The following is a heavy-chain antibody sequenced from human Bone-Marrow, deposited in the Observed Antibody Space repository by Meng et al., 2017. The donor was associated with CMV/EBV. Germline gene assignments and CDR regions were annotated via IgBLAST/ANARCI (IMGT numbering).Heavy chain of an antibody. CDR3: ARDSVVVAAFDY. J-gene: IGHJ4*02. V-gene: IGHV3-53*01. CDR1: GFTVSNNF. D-gene: IGHD2-15*01. Sequence: GESLKISCEASGFTVSNNFMSWVRQAPGRGLDWVSVIHRGGRTYYADSVKGRFTISRDNSKNTLYLQMNSLRAEDTAVYYCARDSVVVAAFDYWGQGTLVTVSS. CDR2: IHRGGRT.